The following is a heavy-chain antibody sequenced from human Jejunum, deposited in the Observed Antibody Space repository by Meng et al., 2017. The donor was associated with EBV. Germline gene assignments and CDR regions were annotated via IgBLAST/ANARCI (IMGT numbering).Heavy chain of an antibody. CDR2: INQVGST. CDR3: ARASSERLLDY. Sequence: QGQREEPGPGLGKPSGTLSLPCAVSTDFISSYEWWSWVRQPPGKGLEWLGEINQVGSTYYNPSLKSRVTISIDTSKRQFSLRLNSMTAADTAVYYCARASSERLLDYWGQGTLVTVSS. CDR1: TDFISSYEW. D-gene: IGHD1-14*01. J-gene: IGHJ4*02. V-gene: IGHV4-4*02.